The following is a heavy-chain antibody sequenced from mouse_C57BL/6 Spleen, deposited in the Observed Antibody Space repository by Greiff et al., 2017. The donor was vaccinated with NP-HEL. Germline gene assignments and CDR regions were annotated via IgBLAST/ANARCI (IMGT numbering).Heavy chain of an antibody. Sequence: VKLMESGPGLVAPSQSLSITCTVSGFSLTSYGVHWVRQPPGKGLEWLVVIWSDGSTTYNSALKSRLSISKDNSKSQVFLKMNSLQTDDTAMYYCAREKDGESAMDYWGQGTSVTVSS. J-gene: IGHJ4*01. CDR3: AREKDGESAMDY. CDR1: GFSLTSYG. CDR2: IWSDGST. V-gene: IGHV2-6*03.